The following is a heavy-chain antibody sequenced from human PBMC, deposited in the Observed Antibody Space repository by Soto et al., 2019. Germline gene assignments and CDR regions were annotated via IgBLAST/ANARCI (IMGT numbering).Heavy chain of an antibody. D-gene: IGHD2-21*01. V-gene: IGHV3-23*01. CDR2: IRGTGGET. CDR1: GFTFRNFV. Sequence: EVQLLESGGGIVQPGGSLRVSCVASGFTFRNFVMSWVRQAPEKGLEWVSAIRGTGGETFYADSVRGRFTISRDNSKNTVYLQMNSLRDEDTALYFCAQDRGWGVVSPSHDYWGQGTLVTVSS. J-gene: IGHJ4*02. CDR3: AQDRGWGVVSPSHDY.